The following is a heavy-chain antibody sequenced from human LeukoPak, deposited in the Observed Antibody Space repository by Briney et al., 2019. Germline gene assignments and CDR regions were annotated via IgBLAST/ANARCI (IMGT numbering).Heavy chain of an antibody. Sequence: MTSETLSLTCTVSGGSISSYYWSWIRQPPGKGLEWIGYIYYSGSANYNPSLKSRVTISVDTSKNQFSLKLSSVTAADTAVYYCARVAPTAMVDYWGQGTLVTVSS. V-gene: IGHV4-59*01. J-gene: IGHJ4*02. D-gene: IGHD5-18*01. CDR1: GGSISSYY. CDR3: ARVAPTAMVDY. CDR2: IYYSGSA.